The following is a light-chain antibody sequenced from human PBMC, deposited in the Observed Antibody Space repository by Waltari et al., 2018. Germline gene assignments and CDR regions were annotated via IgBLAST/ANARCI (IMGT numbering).Light chain of an antibody. CDR1: NSNIGTNA. CDR2: SND. CDR3: AAWDDSLVGWV. J-gene: IGLJ3*02. V-gene: IGLV1-44*01. Sequence: QSVLTQTPSASGTPGQSVTISCSGNNSNIGTNAVHWYQHLPGTAPKLLIYSNDERPSGVPDRLSGSKSGTSASLAISGLQSEDEANYYCAAWDDSLVGWVFGGGTKLTVL.